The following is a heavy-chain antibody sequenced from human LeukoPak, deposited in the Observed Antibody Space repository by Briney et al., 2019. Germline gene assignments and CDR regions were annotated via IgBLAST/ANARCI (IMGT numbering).Heavy chain of an antibody. Sequence: GGSLRLSCAASGFTFSTYAMSWVRQAPGKGLEWVSGISDSGGRPIYADSVKGRFTISRDNAKNSLYLQMSSLRAEDTALYYCARGKSKHNPNWFDPWGQGTLVTVSS. CDR3: ARGKSKHNPNWFDP. CDR2: ISDSGGRP. CDR1: GFTFSTYA. D-gene: IGHD1-14*01. V-gene: IGHV3-23*01. J-gene: IGHJ5*02.